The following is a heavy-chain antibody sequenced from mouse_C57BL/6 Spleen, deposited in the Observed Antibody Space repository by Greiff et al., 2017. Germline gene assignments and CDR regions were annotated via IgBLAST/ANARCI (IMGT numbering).Heavy chain of an antibody. D-gene: IGHD1-1*02. Sequence: VQLQQSGAELVKPGASVKISCKASGYAFSSYWMNWVKQRPGQGLEWIGQIYPGDGDTNYNGKFKGKATLTADKSSSTAYMQLSSLTSEDSAVYFCARGSGNYAMDYWGQGTSVTVSS. V-gene: IGHV1-80*01. CDR2: IYPGDGDT. J-gene: IGHJ4*01. CDR3: ARGSGNYAMDY. CDR1: GYAFSSYW.